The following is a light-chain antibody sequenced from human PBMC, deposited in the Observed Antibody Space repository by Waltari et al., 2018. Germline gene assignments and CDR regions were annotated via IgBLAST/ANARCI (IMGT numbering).Light chain of an antibody. Sequence: SYVLTQPPSVSVAPGQTAIFTCGGNNIGIKSVHWYQPRPGPAPVLVVYVSTDRPSGIPERISGSNSGNTATLSISSVEAGDEADYYCQVWDSRSDHLLVFGGGTKLTVL. J-gene: IGLJ3*02. V-gene: IGLV3-21*02. CDR3: QVWDSRSDHLLV. CDR1: NIGIKS. CDR2: VST.